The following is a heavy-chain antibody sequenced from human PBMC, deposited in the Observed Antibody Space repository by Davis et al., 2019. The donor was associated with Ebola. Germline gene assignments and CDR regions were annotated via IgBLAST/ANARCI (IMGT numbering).Heavy chain of an antibody. CDR2: IWYDGSHR. V-gene: IGHV3-33*01. J-gene: IGHJ4*02. D-gene: IGHD4-17*01. Sequence: GESLKISCAASGFTFSSFGIHWVRQAPGKGLEWVSDIWYDGSHRDYVDSVKGRFTISRDNSKNTLYLQMGSLRAEDMAVYYCARSPARVIYGDGPDYWGQGTLVTVSS. CDR3: ARSPARVIYGDGPDY. CDR1: GFTFSSFG.